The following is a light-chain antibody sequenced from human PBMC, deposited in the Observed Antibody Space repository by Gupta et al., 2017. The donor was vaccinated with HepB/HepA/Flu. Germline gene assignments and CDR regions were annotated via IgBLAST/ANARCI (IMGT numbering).Light chain of an antibody. CDR2: AAS. Sequence: ELLFTQSPGTLSLSPGERATLSCRASQSVSSSYLAWYQQRPGQAPRLLIYAASSRATGSSDRFSGSGTGTDFTLTSRRLEPEDFAVYYCQQYGSSPWTFGQGTKVESK. CDR1: QSVSSSY. V-gene: IGKV3-20*01. J-gene: IGKJ1*01. CDR3: QQYGSSPWT.